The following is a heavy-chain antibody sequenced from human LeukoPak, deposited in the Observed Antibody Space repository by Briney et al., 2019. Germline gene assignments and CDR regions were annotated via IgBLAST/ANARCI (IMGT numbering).Heavy chain of an antibody. CDR2: INSDGSST. V-gene: IGHV3-74*01. J-gene: IGHJ5*02. CDR3: AKDNEAGYYDSSGYYYGSWFDP. Sequence: GGSLRLSCAASGFTFSSYWMHWVRQAPGKGLVWVSRINSDGSSTSYADSVKGRFTISRDNAKNTLYLQMNSLRAEDTAMYYCAKDNEAGYYDSSGYYYGSWFDPWGQGTLVTVSP. D-gene: IGHD3-22*01. CDR1: GFTFSSYW.